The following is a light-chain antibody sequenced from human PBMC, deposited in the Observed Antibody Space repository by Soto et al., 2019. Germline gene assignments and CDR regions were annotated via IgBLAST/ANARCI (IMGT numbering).Light chain of an antibody. J-gene: IGKJ1*01. CDR2: KVS. V-gene: IGKV2-30*01. CDR3: LQCTHWPPT. Sequence: DVVRTQSPLSLPVTLGQPASISCTSSQSLVYSDGNTYLNWFQQRPGQSPRRLIYKVSNRDSGVPDRFSGSGSGTDFTLEISSVEAEDVGVYYCLQCTHWPPTFGQGTKVEFK. CDR1: QSLVYSDGNTY.